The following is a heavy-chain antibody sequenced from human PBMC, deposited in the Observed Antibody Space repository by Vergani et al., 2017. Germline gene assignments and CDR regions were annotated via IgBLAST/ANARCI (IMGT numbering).Heavy chain of an antibody. Sequence: EVQLVQSGAEVKTPGESLKISCKGSGYSFTSYWIGWVRQMPGKGLEWMGIIYPGDSDTRYSPSFQGQVTISADKSFSTAYLQWSSLKASDTAMYYCARHEGSSSWFSYYYMDVWGKGTTVTVSS. CDR1: GYSFTSYW. CDR3: ARHEGSSSWFSYYYMDV. J-gene: IGHJ6*03. D-gene: IGHD6-13*01. CDR2: IYPGDSDT. V-gene: IGHV5-51*01.